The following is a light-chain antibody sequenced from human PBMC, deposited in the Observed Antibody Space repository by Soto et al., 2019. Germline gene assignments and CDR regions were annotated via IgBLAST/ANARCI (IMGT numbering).Light chain of an antibody. J-gene: IGKJ1*01. CDR1: QSISSW. V-gene: IGKV1-5*01. CDR2: DAS. CDR3: QQFQAFST. Sequence: DIQMTQSPSTLSASVGDRVTITCRASQSISSWLAWYQQKPGKAPKLLIYDASSLESGVPSRFSGSGSGTEFTLTISSLQPDDFATYYCQQFQAFSTFGPGTKVDIK.